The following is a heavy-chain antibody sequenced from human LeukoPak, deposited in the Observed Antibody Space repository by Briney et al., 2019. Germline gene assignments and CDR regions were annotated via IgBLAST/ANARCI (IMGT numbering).Heavy chain of an antibody. CDR1: GASISNYY. V-gene: IGHV4-59*01. Sequence: PSETLSLTCTVSGASISNYYWSWLRQPPGKGLDWIGYSYYTGSTNYNPSLTSRVTILVDTSKNQFTLKLTSVTAADTAVHYCARLPCTSTSCSHRWTFDSWGQGTLVTVSS. CDR3: ARLPCTSTSCSHRWTFDS. D-gene: IGHD2-2*01. CDR2: SYYTGST. J-gene: IGHJ4*02.